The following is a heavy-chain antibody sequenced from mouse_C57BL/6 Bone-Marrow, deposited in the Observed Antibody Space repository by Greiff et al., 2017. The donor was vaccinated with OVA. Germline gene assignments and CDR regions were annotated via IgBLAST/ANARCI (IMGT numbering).Heavy chain of an antibody. J-gene: IGHJ1*03. CDR2: IYPRSGNT. CDR1: GYTFTSYG. V-gene: IGHV1-81*01. CDR3: ARNYYGSSYWYFDV. D-gene: IGHD1-1*01. Sequence: QVQLQQSGAELARPGASVKLSCKASGYTFTSYGISWVKQRTGQGLEWIGEIYPRSGNTYYTEKFKGQATLTADKSSSTPYMELRSLTSEDYAVYFGARNYYGSSYWYFDVWGTGTTVTVSS.